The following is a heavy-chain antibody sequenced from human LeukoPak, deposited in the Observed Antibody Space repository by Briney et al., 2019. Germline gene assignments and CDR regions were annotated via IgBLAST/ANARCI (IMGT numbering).Heavy chain of an antibody. Sequence: GGSLRLSCAASGFTFSTYSMTWVRQAPGKGLQWVSAITGSGGSTYYADSVKGRFTISRDNSKNTLYLQMNSLRAEDTAVYHCAKYRMATTPYFDYWGQGNLVTVSS. CDR2: ITGSGGST. CDR1: GFTFSTYS. J-gene: IGHJ4*02. CDR3: AKYRMATTPYFDY. V-gene: IGHV3-23*01. D-gene: IGHD2-15*01.